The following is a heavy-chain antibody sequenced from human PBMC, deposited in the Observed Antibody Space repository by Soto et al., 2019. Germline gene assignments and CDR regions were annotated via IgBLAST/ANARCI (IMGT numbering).Heavy chain of an antibody. CDR2: MNPGSGDT. D-gene: IGHD4-4*01. Sequence: GASVKVSCKASGYSFTNNDVTWVRQATGQGLEWMGWMNPGSGDTGYAQKFQGRVTMTRDTSIDTAYLELTGLTSDDTATYYCARKHSLDYIRWGLDPWGQGTLVTVSS. CDR1: GYSFTNND. V-gene: IGHV1-8*01. CDR3: ARKHSLDYIRWGLDP. J-gene: IGHJ5*02.